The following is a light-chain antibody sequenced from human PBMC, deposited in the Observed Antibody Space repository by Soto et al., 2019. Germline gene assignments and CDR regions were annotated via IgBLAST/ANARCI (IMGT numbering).Light chain of an antibody. CDR3: LQDFSYPRT. Sequence: AVQLTQSPSSLSSSVGDRVTITCRASQGIRTDLGWYQQSPGKAPKLLIVGASTLPSGVPSRFSGSGSGTDFTLTISSLQPEDSATYYCLQDFSYPRTFGQGTKVDIK. CDR1: QGIRTD. V-gene: IGKV1-6*01. J-gene: IGKJ1*01. CDR2: GAS.